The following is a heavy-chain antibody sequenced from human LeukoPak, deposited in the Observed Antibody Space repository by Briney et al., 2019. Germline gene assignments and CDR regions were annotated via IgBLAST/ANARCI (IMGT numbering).Heavy chain of an antibody. Sequence: SETLSLTCTVSGGSISSGDYYWSWIRLPPGKGLEWIGYIYYSGSTYYNPSLKSRVTISVDTSRNQFSLKLSSVTAADTAVYYCARALQDIVVVPALDYWGQGTLVTVSS. J-gene: IGHJ4*02. D-gene: IGHD2-2*01. CDR3: ARALQDIVVVPALDY. V-gene: IGHV4-30-4*01. CDR2: IYYSGST. CDR1: GGSISSGDYY.